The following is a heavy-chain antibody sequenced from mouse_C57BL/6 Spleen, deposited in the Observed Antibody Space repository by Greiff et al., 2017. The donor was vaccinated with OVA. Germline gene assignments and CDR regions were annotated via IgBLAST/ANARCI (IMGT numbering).Heavy chain of an antibody. CDR3: ARGGSSLYYYAMDY. J-gene: IGHJ4*01. CDR2: IWTGGGT. V-gene: IGHV2-9-1*01. Sequence: VKLMESGPGLVAPSQSLSITCTVSGFSLTSYAISWVRQPPGKGLEWLGVIWTGGGTNYNSALKSRLSISKDNSKSQVFLKMNSLQTDDTARYYCARGGSSLYYYAMDYWGQGTSVTVSS. CDR1: GFSLTSYA. D-gene: IGHD1-1*01.